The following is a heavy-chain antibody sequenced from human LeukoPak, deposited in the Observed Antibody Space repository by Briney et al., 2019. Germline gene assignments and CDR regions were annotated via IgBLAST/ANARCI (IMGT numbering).Heavy chain of an antibody. CDR3: ARGGYSFYPLFDY. CDR1: GGSFSSYY. J-gene: IGHJ4*02. Sequence: SETLSLTCAVYGGSFSSYYWSWIRQPPGKGLEWIGEINHSGSTNYNPSLKSRVTISVDTSKNQFSLKLSSVTAADTAVYYCARGGYSFYPLFDYWGQGTLVTVSS. D-gene: IGHD3-22*01. V-gene: IGHV4-34*01. CDR2: INHSGST.